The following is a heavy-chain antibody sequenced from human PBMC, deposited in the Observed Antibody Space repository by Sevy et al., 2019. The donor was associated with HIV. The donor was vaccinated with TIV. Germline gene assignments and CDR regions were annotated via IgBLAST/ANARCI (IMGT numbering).Heavy chain of an antibody. D-gene: IGHD2-2*01. V-gene: IGHV4-59*01. CDR3: ARDMLGYCSSTSCYAEGYFDY. J-gene: IGHJ4*02. CDR2: IYYSGST. CDR1: GGSISSYY. Sequence: SNTLSLTCTVSGGSISSYYWSWIRQPPGKGLEWIGYIYYSGSTNYNPSLKSRVTISVDTSKNQFSLKLSSVTAADTAVYYCARDMLGYCSSTSCYAEGYFDYWGQGTLVTVSS.